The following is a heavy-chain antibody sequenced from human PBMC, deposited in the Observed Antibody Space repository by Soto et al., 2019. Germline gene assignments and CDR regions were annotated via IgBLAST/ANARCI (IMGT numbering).Heavy chain of an antibody. Sequence: PGGSLGLACAASGFTFSSYSMNWVRQAPGKGLEWVSYISSSSSTIYYADSVKGRFTISRDNAKNSLYLQMNSLRAEDTAVYYCARANYYGSPGDFDYWGQGTLVTVSS. V-gene: IGHV3-48*01. CDR1: GFTFSSYS. J-gene: IGHJ4*02. CDR3: ARANYYGSPGDFDY. CDR2: ISSSSSTI. D-gene: IGHD3-10*01.